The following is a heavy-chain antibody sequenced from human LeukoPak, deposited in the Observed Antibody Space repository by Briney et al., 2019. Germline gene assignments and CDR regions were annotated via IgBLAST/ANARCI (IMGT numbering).Heavy chain of an antibody. Sequence: GASVKVSCKASGYTFTTYVMHWVRQVPGQRLEWMGWINAANGNTKYSQEFQGRLTITRDTSASTAYMELSSLRSEDMAVYYCAREVKYSGYPAGFFDYWGQGTLVTVSS. D-gene: IGHD5-12*01. CDR2: INAANGNT. CDR1: GYTFTTYV. CDR3: AREVKYSGYPAGFFDY. J-gene: IGHJ4*02. V-gene: IGHV1-3*03.